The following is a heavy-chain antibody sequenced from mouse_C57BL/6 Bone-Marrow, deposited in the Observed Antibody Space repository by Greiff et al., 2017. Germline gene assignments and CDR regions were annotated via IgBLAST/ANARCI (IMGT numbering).Heavy chain of an antibody. Sequence: QVQLKQPGAELVMPGASVKLSCKASGYTFTSYWMHWVKQRPGQGLEWIGEIDPSDSYTNYNQKFKGKATLTVDKSSSTAYMQLSSLTSEDSAVYYCARGWGNFYSWDFDVWGTGTTVTVSS. V-gene: IGHV1-69*01. J-gene: IGHJ1*03. CDR3: ARGWGNFYSWDFDV. CDR2: IDPSDSYT. CDR1: GYTFTSYW. D-gene: IGHD2-1*01.